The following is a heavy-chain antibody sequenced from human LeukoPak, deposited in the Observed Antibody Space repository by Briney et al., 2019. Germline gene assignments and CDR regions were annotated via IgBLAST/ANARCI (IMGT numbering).Heavy chain of an antibody. Sequence: GGSLRLSCVASGFRFSTYGMRWVRQAPDKGLEWVSFVRHEEIDKYYAQSVKGRFTISRDDSRNTQYLQMNNLRSEDTAIYYCATDFNWAWIYWGQGTLVTVSS. J-gene: IGHJ4*02. CDR1: GFRFSTYG. CDR2: VRHEEIDK. D-gene: IGHD7-27*01. CDR3: ATDFNWAWIY. V-gene: IGHV3-30*02.